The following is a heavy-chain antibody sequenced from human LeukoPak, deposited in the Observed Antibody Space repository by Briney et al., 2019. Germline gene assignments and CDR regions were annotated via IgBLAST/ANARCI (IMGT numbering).Heavy chain of an antibody. Sequence: GESLKISCKGSGYSFTSYWISWVRQMPGKGLEXXGRIVPSDSYTNYSPSFQGHVTISADKSISTAYLQWSSLKASDTAMYYCAIPPYSSGWYLGYWGQGTLVTVSS. CDR2: IVPSDSYT. CDR1: GYSFTSYW. CDR3: AIPPYSSGWYLGY. V-gene: IGHV5-10-1*01. J-gene: IGHJ4*02. D-gene: IGHD6-19*01.